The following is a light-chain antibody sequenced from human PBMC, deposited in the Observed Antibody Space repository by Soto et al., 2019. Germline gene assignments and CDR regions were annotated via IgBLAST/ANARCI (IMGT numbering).Light chain of an antibody. CDR2: DVT. J-gene: IGLJ2*01. CDR1: DSDVGYYNY. CDR3: CSYAGYYTVV. V-gene: IGLV2-11*01. Sequence: QSALTQPRSVSGSPGQSVTISCSGSDSDVGYYNYVSWYQQHPCKAPKLMIYDVTKRPSGVPDRFAASKSDNTASLTISGLQAEDEADYYCCSYAGYYTVVFGGGTKVTVL.